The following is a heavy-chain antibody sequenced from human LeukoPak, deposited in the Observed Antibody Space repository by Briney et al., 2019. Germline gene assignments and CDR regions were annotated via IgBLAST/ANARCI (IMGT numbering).Heavy chain of an antibody. CDR2: ISGSGGST. Sequence: GGSLRLSCAASGFTFSSYVMSWVRQAPGKGLEWVSAISGSGGSTYYADSVKGRFTISRDNSKNTLYLQMNSLRAEDTAVYYCAKDGEYYYDSSGYMDWGQGTLVTVSS. J-gene: IGHJ4*02. CDR3: AKDGEYYYDSSGYMD. D-gene: IGHD3-22*01. V-gene: IGHV3-23*01. CDR1: GFTFSSYV.